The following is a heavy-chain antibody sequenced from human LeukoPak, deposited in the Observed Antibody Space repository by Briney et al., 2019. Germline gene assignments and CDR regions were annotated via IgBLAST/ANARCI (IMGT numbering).Heavy chain of an antibody. D-gene: IGHD3-3*01. CDR3: ARETITIFGVVTRYYFDY. J-gene: IGHJ4*02. CDR2: SNPNSGGT. V-gene: IGHV1-2*02. CDR1: GYTFSGYY. Sequence: ASVTVSCKASGYTFSGYYIHWVRQAPGQGLEWMGWSNPNSGGTNYAQKFQGRVTMTRHTSISTAYMELSRLRSDDTAVYYCARETITIFGVVTRYYFDYWGQGTLVTVSS.